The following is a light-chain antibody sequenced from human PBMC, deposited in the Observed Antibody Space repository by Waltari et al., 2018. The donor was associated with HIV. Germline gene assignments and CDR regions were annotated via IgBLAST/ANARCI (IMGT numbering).Light chain of an antibody. CDR3: SSYAGPHHLL. CDR2: GVH. Sequence: QSALTQPPSASGSPGQSVTFSCTGTSRDVGAYNFVSWYQQHPGKAPKLIIYGVHRRPSGVPGRFSGSKAGNPASLNVSGLQADDEADYYCSSYAGPHHLLFGGGTKLTVL. J-gene: IGLJ2*01. V-gene: IGLV2-8*01. CDR1: SRDVGAYNF.